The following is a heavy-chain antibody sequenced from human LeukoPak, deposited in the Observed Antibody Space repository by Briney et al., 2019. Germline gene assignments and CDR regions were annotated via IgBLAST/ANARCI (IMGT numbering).Heavy chain of an antibody. CDR2: IYYSGST. Sequence: SETLSLTCTVSGGSISSSSYYWGWIRQPPGKGLEWIGSIYYSGSTYYNPSLKSRVTISVDTSKNQFSLKLSSVTAADTAVYYCARSPQTWFDYWGQGALVTVSS. J-gene: IGHJ4*02. V-gene: IGHV4-39*01. CDR1: GGSISSSSYY. CDR3: ARSPQTWFDY.